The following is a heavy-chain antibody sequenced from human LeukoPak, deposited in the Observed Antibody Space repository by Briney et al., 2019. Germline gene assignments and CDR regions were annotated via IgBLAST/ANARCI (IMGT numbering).Heavy chain of an antibody. D-gene: IGHD6-13*01. CDR1: GGSFSGYY. V-gene: IGHV4-34*01. CDR3: AREDPAGFAGPAIDY. CDR2: INHSGST. Sequence: SETLSLTCAVYGGSFSGYYWSWIRQPPGKGLEWIGEINHSGSTNYNPSLKSRVTISVDTSKNQFSLKLSSVTAADTAVYYCAREDPAGFAGPAIDYWGQGTLVTVSS. J-gene: IGHJ4*02.